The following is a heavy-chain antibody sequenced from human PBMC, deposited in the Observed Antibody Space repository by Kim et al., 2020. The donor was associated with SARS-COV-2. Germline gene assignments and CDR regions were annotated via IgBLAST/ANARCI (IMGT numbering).Heavy chain of an antibody. Sequence: GGSLRLSCAASGFTFSSYGMHWVRQAPGKGLEWVAVIWDDGSNKYYADSVKGRFTISRDNSKNKLYMQMNSLRDEDTAVYYCASDRVTMVRGVTRADWLEPWGQGALVTASS. J-gene: IGHJ5*02. CDR1: GFTFSSYG. CDR2: IWDDGSNK. D-gene: IGHD3-10*01. CDR3: ASDRVTMVRGVTRADWLEP. V-gene: IGHV3-33*01.